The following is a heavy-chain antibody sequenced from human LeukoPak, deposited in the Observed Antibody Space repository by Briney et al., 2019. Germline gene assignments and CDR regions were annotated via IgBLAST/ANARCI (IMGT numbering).Heavy chain of an antibody. Sequence: PSETLSLTCTVSGGSISSGSYYWSWIRQPAGKGLEWIGRIYTSGSTNYNPSLKSRVTISVDTSKNQFSLKLSSVTAADTAVYYCARALGGDYDFWSGFRQTSWDVWGKGTTVTVSS. CDR3: ARALGGDYDFWSGFRQTSWDV. CDR2: IYTSGST. D-gene: IGHD3-3*01. J-gene: IGHJ6*04. CDR1: GGSISSGSYY. V-gene: IGHV4-61*02.